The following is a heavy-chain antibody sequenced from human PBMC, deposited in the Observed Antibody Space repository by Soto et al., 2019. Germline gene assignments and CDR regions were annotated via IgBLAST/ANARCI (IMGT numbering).Heavy chain of an antibody. J-gene: IGHJ6*02. Sequence: SETLSLTCTVSGGSISSYYWSWIRQPPGKGLEWIGYIYYSGSTNYNPSLKSRVTISVDTSKNQFSLKLSSVTAADTAVYYCARDSSGYYFPLTYYYGMDVWGQGTTVTVSS. D-gene: IGHD3-22*01. CDR1: GGSISSYY. CDR3: ARDSSGYYFPLTYYYGMDV. V-gene: IGHV4-59*01. CDR2: IYYSGST.